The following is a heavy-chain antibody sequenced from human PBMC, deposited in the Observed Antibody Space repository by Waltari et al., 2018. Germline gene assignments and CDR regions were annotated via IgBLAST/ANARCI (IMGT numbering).Heavy chain of an antibody. CDR3: ARGRQWLVSGFDY. CDR2: INHSGST. D-gene: IGHD6-19*01. V-gene: IGHV4-34*01. J-gene: IGHJ4*02. CDR1: GGSFSGYY. Sequence: QVQLQQWGAGLLKPSETLSLTCAVYGGSFSGYYWSWIRQPPGKGLEWIGEINHSGSTNYNPSLKSRVTISVDTSKNQFSRKLSSVTAADTAVYYCARGRQWLVSGFDYWGQGTLVTVSS.